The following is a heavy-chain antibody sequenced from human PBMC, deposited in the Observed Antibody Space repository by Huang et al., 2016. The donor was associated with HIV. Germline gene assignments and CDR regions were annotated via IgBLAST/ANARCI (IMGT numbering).Heavy chain of an antibody. Sequence: VESGGRSVQPGGSIKLSCVGSTFTFGAYWMSWVRQPPGKGLEGVANIKQDESEKDYVDSVKGRFNISRDNARKVLFLEMDDLRVEDTAIYFCATKTAGMDIWGQGTTVTVSS. CDR1: TFTFGAYW. CDR2: IKQDESEK. V-gene: IGHV3-7*01. D-gene: IGHD1-7*01. J-gene: IGHJ6*02. CDR3: ATKTAGMDI.